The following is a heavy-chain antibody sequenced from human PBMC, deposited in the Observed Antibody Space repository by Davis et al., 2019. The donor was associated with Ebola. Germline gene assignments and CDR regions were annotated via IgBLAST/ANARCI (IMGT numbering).Heavy chain of an antibody. CDR3: ARGETTDIVLMVYAPIPFY. V-gene: IGHV1-18*04. CDR1: GYTFTNYY. J-gene: IGHJ4*02. D-gene: IGHD2-8*01. Sequence: AASVKVSCKASGYTFTNYYMHWVRQAPGQGLEWMGWISAYNGNTNYAQKLQGRVTMTRDTSTSTVYMELSSLRSEDTAVYYCARGETTDIVLMVYAPIPFYWGQGTLVTVSS. CDR2: ISAYNGNT.